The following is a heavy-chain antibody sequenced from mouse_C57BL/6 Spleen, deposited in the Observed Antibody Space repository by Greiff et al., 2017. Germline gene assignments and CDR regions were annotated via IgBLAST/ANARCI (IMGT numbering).Heavy chain of an antibody. V-gene: IGHV5-9-1*02. CDR2: ISSGGDYI. D-gene: IGHD1-1*01. CDR3: TRVIYGSSSFAY. CDR1: GFTFSSYA. Sequence: EVMLVESGEGLVKPGGSLKLSCAASGFTFSSYAMSWVRQTPEKRLEWVAYISSGGDYIYYADTVKGRFTISRDNARNTLYLQMSRLKSEDTAMYYCTRVIYGSSSFAYWGQGTLVTVSA. J-gene: IGHJ3*01.